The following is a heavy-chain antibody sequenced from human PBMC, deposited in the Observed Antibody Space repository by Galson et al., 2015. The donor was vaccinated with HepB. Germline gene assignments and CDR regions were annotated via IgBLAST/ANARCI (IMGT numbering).Heavy chain of an antibody. CDR3: AKDLGSNWFYYCDY. CDR2: ISHDGIGK. Sequence: SLRLSCAASGFTFGSHGIHWVRQAPGKGLEWVAAISHDGIGKYYADSVRGRFTISRDNSKKTLYLQMNSLRAEDTAVYYCAKDLGSNWFYYCDYWGQGTLVTVSS. D-gene: IGHD4-11*01. V-gene: IGHV3-30*18. J-gene: IGHJ4*02. CDR1: GFTFGSHG.